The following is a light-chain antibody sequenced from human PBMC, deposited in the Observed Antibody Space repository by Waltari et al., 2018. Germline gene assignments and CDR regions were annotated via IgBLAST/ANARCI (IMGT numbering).Light chain of an antibody. J-gene: IGLJ3*02. CDR1: SSDVGFYNY. CDR2: DVS. V-gene: IGLV2-14*03. CDR3: NSYAGSSSWV. Sequence: QSALTQPASVSGSPGQSITISCTGTSSDVGFYNYVSWYQHHPGKAPKLMIYDVSERPSGVSNRFPGSKSGNTASLTISGLQAEDEADYYCNSYAGSSSWVFGGGTKLTVL.